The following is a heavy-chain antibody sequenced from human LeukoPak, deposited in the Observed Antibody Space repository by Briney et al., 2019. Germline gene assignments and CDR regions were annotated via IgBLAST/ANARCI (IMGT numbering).Heavy chain of an antibody. D-gene: IGHD3-16*01. Sequence: PSETLSLTCTVSGGSISGYYWSWIRQPPGKGLEWLGYIYYSGSSNYNPSLKSRLTMSVDTSKKQFSLRLSAVTAADTAVYYCARDLVNTSFLDYWGQGTLVTVSS. CDR1: GGSISGYY. V-gene: IGHV4-59*01. J-gene: IGHJ4*02. CDR2: IYYSGSS. CDR3: ARDLVNTSFLDY.